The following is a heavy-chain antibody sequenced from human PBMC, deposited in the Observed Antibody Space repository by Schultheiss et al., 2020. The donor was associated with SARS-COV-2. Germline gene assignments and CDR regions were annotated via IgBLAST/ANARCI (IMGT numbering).Heavy chain of an antibody. D-gene: IGHD1-26*01. CDR3: ARRTGIVGATGYGMDV. J-gene: IGHJ6*02. CDR2: IYYSGST. V-gene: IGHV4-61*01. Sequence: SETLSLTCTVSGGSVSSGSYYWSWIRQPPGKGLEWIGYIYYSGSTNYNPSLKSRVTISVDTSKNQFSLKLSSVTAADTAVYYCARRTGIVGATGYGMDVWGQGTTVTVSS. CDR1: GGSVSSGSYY.